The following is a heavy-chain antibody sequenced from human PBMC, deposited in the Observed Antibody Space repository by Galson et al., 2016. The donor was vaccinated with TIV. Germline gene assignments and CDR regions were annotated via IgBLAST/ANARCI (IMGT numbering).Heavy chain of an antibody. D-gene: IGHD1-26*01. J-gene: IGHJ3*02. CDR3: ARRLPAGDVGAFHI. V-gene: IGHV4-59*08. CDR2: IYYSGST. CDR1: GGSISIYY. Sequence: LSLTCSVSGGSISIYYWSWIRQPPGKGLEWIGYIYYSGSTYYNPSLKSRVTMSVDTSKNQFSLKLCSVTAADTAVYYCARRLPAGDVGAFHIWGQGTMVSVSS.